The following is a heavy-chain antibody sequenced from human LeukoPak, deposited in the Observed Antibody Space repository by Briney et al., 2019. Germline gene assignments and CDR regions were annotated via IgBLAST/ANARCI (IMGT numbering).Heavy chain of an antibody. CDR2: IKSKADGGTI. D-gene: IGHD3-10*01. CDR1: GFAFSNAW. CDR3: ATGISRASLWYGESMDV. J-gene: IGHJ6*02. Sequence: GGSLRLFCAASGFAFSNAWMRWVRQAPGKGLEWVGRIKSKADGGTIDYAAPAKGRFTISRDDSRNTLYLQMNSLKTEDTAVYYCATGISRASLWYGESMDVWGQGTTVTVSS. V-gene: IGHV3-15*01.